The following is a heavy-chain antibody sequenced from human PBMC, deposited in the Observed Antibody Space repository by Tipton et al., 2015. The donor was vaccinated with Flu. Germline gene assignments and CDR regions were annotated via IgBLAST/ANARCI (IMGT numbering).Heavy chain of an antibody. CDR3: ARGGLLWFGELSPGYFDY. CDR1: GGSISSGGYS. CDR2: IYHSGST. D-gene: IGHD3-10*01. Sequence: TLSLTCADSGGSISSGGYSWSWIRQPPGKGLEWIGYIYHSGSTYYNPSLKSRVTISVDRSKNQFSLKLSSVTAADTAVYYCARGGLLWFGELSPGYFDYWGQGTLVTVSS. V-gene: IGHV4-30-2*01. J-gene: IGHJ4*02.